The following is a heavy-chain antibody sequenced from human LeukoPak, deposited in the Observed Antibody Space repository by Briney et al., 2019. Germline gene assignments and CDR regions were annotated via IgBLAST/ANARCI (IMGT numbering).Heavy chain of an antibody. J-gene: IGHJ4*02. D-gene: IGHD3-22*01. Sequence: ASVKVSCKVSGYTLTELSMHWVRQAPGKGLEWMGGFDPEDGETIYAQKFLGRVTMTEGTSTDTAYMELSSLRSEDTAVYYCARDDFYDSSGYYSHYWGQGTLVTVSS. V-gene: IGHV1-24*01. CDR2: FDPEDGET. CDR1: GYTLTELS. CDR3: ARDDFYDSSGYYSHY.